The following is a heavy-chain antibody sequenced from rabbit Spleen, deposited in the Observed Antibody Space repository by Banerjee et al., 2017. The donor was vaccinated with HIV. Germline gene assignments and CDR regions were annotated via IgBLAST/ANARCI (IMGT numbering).Heavy chain of an antibody. Sequence: QEQLVESGGGLVKPGASLTLTCKASGFSFNGFSFNGGYDMCWVRQAPGQGLEWVACAYAGTSGSTYSATWAKGRFTISKTSSTTVTLQMTSLTAADTATYFCAREYVNTFNLWGPGTLVTVS. J-gene: IGHJ4*01. CDR2: AYAGTSGST. D-gene: IGHD1-1*01. CDR3: AREYVNTFNL. CDR1: GFSFNGFSFNGGYD. V-gene: IGHV1S45*01.